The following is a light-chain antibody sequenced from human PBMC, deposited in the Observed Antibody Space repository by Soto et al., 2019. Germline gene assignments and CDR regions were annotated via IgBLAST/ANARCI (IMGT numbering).Light chain of an antibody. V-gene: IGLV2-11*01. CDR2: DVG. CDR1: SSDVGGYNY. CDR3: CSYAGSYTGV. Sequence: QSALTQPRSVSGSPGQSVTISCTGTSSDVGGYNYVSWYQQHPDKAPKVMIYDVGTRPSGVPDRFSGSKSGNTASLTISGLQAEDEADYYCCSYAGSYTGVFGGGTKLTVL. J-gene: IGLJ3*02.